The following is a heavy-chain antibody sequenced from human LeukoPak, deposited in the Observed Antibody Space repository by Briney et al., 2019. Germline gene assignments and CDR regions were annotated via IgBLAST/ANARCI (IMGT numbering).Heavy chain of an antibody. CDR3: ASSRPYCTNGVCFYFDY. V-gene: IGHV3-48*03. Sequence: QPGGSLRLSCAASGFTFSSYEMNWVRQAPGKGLGWVSYIRSSGSNISYADSVKGRFTNSRDNAKNSLYLQMNSLRAEDTAVYYCASSRPYCTNGVCFYFDYWGQGTLVTVSS. D-gene: IGHD2-8*01. J-gene: IGHJ4*02. CDR2: IRSSGSNI. CDR1: GFTFSSYE.